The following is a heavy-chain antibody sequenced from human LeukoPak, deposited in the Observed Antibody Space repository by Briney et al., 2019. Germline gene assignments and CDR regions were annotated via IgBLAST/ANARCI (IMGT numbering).Heavy chain of an antibody. CDR2: ISGSGGST. D-gene: IGHD2-15*01. Sequence: GALRLSCAASGFTFSSYAMSWVRQAPGKGLEWVSAISGSGGSTYYADSVKGRFTISRDNSKNTLYLRMNSLRAEDTAVYYCAKSRYCSGGSCYRFDYWGQGTLVTVSS. J-gene: IGHJ4*02. CDR3: AKSRYCSGGSCYRFDY. V-gene: IGHV3-23*01. CDR1: GFTFSSYA.